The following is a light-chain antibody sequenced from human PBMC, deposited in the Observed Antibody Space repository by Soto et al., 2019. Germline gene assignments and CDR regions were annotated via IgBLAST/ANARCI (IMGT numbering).Light chain of an antibody. CDR2: DTS. V-gene: IGKV3-11*01. CDR1: QSVSSY. J-gene: IGKJ5*01. Sequence: EIVLTQSPATLSLSPGARATLSCRASQSVSSYLAWFQQKPGQAPRLLIYDTSNRATGIPARFSGTGSYTDFTLTIISLEPEDFAVYYCQQLNYWPRITFGQGTRLEIK. CDR3: QQLNYWPRIT.